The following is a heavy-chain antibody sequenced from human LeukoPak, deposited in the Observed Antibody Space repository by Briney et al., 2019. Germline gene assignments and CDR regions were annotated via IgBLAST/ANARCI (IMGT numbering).Heavy chain of an antibody. D-gene: IGHD4-23*01. CDR3: ASHYGGNWNDAFDL. V-gene: IGHV1-69*05. CDR2: IIPIFGTA. Sequence: SVTVSCKASGGTFSSYAISWVRQAPGQGLEWMGGIIPIFGTANYAQKFQGRVTITTDESTSTAYMELSSLRSKDTAVYYCASHYGGNWNDAFDLWGQGTMVTVSS. J-gene: IGHJ3*01. CDR1: GGTFSSYA.